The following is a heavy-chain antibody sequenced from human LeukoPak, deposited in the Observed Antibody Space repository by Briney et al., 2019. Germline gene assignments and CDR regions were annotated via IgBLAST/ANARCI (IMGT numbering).Heavy chain of an antibody. CDR1: GGCISSYY. V-gene: IGHV4-59*01. CDR2: IYYSGST. Sequence: SETLSLTCTVSGGCISSYYWSWIRQPPGKGLEWIGYIYYSGSTNYNPSLKSRVTISVDTSKTQFSLKLISVTAADTAVYYCARTTVASLVYWHFDLWGRGTLVTASS. J-gene: IGHJ2*01. CDR3: ARTTVASLVYWHFDL. D-gene: IGHD4-23*01.